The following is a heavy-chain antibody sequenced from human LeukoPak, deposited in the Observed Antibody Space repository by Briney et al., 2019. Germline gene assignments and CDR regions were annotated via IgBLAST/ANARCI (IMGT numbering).Heavy chain of an antibody. J-gene: IGHJ5*02. Sequence: GASVKVSCKTSGYSFTGYYINWVRQAPGQGLEWMGWINPNSGATKYAQKFQDRVTMTRDTSISTAYMELSSLRSDDTAVYYCARDPGGSNYFDPWGQGTLVTVSS. CDR2: INPNSGAT. CDR1: GYSFTGYY. V-gene: IGHV1-2*02. D-gene: IGHD3-16*01. CDR3: ARDPGGSNYFDP.